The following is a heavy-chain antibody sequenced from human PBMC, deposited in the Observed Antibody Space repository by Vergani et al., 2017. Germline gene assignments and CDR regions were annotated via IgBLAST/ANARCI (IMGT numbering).Heavy chain of an antibody. CDR1: GFTFSSYA. V-gene: IGHV3-30*01. D-gene: IGHD1-26*01. J-gene: IGHJ6*03. CDR3: ARDRPPGRSGSYCWEYYYMDV. CDR2: ISYDGSNK. Sequence: VQLVESGGGVVQPGRSLRLSCAASGFTFSSYAMHWVRQAPGQGLEWVAVISYDGSNKYYADSVEGRFTISRDNSKNTLYLQMNSLRAEDTAVYYCARDRPPGRSGSYCWEYYYMDVWGKGTTVTVSS.